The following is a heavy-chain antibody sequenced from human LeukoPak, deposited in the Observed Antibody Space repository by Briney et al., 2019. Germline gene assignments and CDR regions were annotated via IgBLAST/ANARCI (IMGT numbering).Heavy chain of an antibody. D-gene: IGHD7-27*01. Sequence: ASVKVSCKASGGTFSSYAISWVRQAPGQGLEWMGRIIPILGIANYAQKFQGRVTIIADKSTSTAYMELSSLRSEDTAVYYCARARRSNWGSDYWGQGTLVTVSS. CDR3: ARARRSNWGSDY. CDR2: IIPILGIA. V-gene: IGHV1-69*04. CDR1: GGTFSSYA. J-gene: IGHJ4*02.